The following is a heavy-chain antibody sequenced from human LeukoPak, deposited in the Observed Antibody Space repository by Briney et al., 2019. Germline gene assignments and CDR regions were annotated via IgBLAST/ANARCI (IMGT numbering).Heavy chain of an antibody. CDR3: ARAGYTISSYRFDY. D-gene: IGHD3-16*02. Sequence: SETLSLNCSVSGGSINSYWWSWIRQPAGKGLEFIGRIYTTGRTNYNPSLKSRVSMSVDTSKNKFSLELRSVTAADTAVCFCARAGYTISSYRFDYWGQGALVTVSS. V-gene: IGHV4-4*07. CDR2: IYTTGRT. CDR1: GGSINSYW. J-gene: IGHJ4*02.